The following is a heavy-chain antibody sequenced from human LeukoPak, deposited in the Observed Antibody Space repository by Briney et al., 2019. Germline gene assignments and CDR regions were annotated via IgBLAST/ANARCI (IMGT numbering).Heavy chain of an antibody. CDR1: GGTFSSYA. V-gene: IGHV1-69*05. CDR2: IIPIFGTA. D-gene: IGHD2-15*01. CDR3: ARGDPYCSGGSCYEPYYYMDV. J-gene: IGHJ6*03. Sequence: SVKVSCKASGGTFSSYAISWVRQAPGQGLEWMGGIIPIFGTANYAQKFQGRVTITTDESTSTAYMELSSLRSEDTAVYYCARGDPYCSGGSCYEPYYYMDVWGKGTTVTVSS.